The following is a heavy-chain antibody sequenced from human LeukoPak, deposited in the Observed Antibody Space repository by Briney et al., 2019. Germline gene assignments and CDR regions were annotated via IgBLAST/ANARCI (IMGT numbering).Heavy chain of an antibody. V-gene: IGHV3-21*01. J-gene: IGHJ4*02. CDR1: GFTFSSYS. CDR2: ISSSSSYI. Sequence: GGSLRLSCAASGFTFSSYSMNWVRQAPGKGLEWVSSISSSSSYIYYADSVKGRFTISRDNAKNSLYLQMNSLRAEDTAVYYCARVVSGSNPDHWGQGTLVTVSS. CDR3: ARVVSGSNPDH. D-gene: IGHD3-16*02.